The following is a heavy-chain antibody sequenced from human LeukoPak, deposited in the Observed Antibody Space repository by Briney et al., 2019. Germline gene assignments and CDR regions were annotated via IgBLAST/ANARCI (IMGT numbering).Heavy chain of an antibody. D-gene: IGHD3-22*01. Sequence: ASVKVSCKASGYTFTNNFMHWVRQAPGQGLEWMGWINPNSGGTNYAQKFQGRVTMTRDTSISTAYMELSRLRSDDTAVYYCARAWSDSSGYYQRNYYFDYWGQGTLVTVSS. J-gene: IGHJ4*02. CDR2: INPNSGGT. CDR3: ARAWSDSSGYYQRNYYFDY. V-gene: IGHV1-2*02. CDR1: GYTFTNNF.